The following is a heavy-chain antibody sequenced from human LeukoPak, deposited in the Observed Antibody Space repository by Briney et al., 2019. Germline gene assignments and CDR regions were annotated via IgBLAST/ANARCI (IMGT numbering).Heavy chain of an antibody. CDR3: ARDFGGAGGY. Sequence: SETLSLTCTVSGGSISSYYWSWIRQPPGKGLEWIGYIYYSGSTNYNPSLKSRVTISVDTSKNQFPLKLSSVTAADTAVYYCARDFGGAGGYWGQGTLVTVSS. D-gene: IGHD3-16*01. CDR2: IYYSGST. CDR1: GGSISSYY. J-gene: IGHJ4*02. V-gene: IGHV4-59*01.